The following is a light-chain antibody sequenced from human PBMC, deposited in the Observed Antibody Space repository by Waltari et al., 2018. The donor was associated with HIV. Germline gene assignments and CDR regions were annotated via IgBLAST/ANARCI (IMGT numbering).Light chain of an antibody. V-gene: IGLV1-51*01. CDR1: SSTIATNY. CDR2: DNH. CDR3: GTWDTSLSAWI. J-gene: IGLJ1*01. Sequence: QSVLTQPPSVSATPGQTVTISCSGSSSTIATNYVTWYQHFPGTVPKVLIYDNHKRSSGIPDRFSGSKSGTSATLDISGLQTGDEAHYYCGTWDTSLSAWIFGTGTKVTVL.